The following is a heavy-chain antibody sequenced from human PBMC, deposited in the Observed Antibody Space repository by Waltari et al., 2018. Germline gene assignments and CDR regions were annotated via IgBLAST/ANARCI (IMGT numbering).Heavy chain of an antibody. V-gene: IGHV5-51*01. CDR3: AKLSSSYYVDY. CDR2: SYPGDSDT. Sequence: EVQLVQSGAEVKKPGESLKISCKGSGYSFTSYWIGWVRQMPGKGLEWVGISYPGDSDTRYSPSVQGQVTISADKSTSTAYLQGSSLKAADTAMYYWAKLSSSYYVDYWGQGTLVTVSS. D-gene: IGHD6-6*01. J-gene: IGHJ4*02. CDR1: GYSFTSYW.